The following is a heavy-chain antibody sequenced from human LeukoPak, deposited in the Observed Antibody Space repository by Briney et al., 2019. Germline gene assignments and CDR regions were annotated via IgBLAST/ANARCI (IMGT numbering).Heavy chain of an antibody. Sequence: SETLSLTCTVSGGSISSSSYYWGWIRQPPVKGLEWIGSIYYSGSTYYNPSLKSRVTISVDTSKNQFSLKLSSVTAADTAVYYCARDKGGSGSYRVDYWGQGTLVTVSS. CDR3: ARDKGGSGSYRVDY. J-gene: IGHJ4*02. CDR1: GGSISSSSYY. D-gene: IGHD3-10*01. CDR2: IYYSGST. V-gene: IGHV4-39*02.